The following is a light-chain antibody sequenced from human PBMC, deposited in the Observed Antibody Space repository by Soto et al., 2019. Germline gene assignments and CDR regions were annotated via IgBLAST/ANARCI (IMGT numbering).Light chain of an antibody. Sequence: EIRLTQSPATLSLSPGERATLSCRASQSVSSYLAWYQQKPGQAPRLLIYDASNRATGIPARFSGSGSGTDFTLTISSLEPEDFAVYYCQQRSNWPPITFGQGTRLAI. CDR2: DAS. CDR1: QSVSSY. CDR3: QQRSNWPPIT. V-gene: IGKV3-11*01. J-gene: IGKJ5*01.